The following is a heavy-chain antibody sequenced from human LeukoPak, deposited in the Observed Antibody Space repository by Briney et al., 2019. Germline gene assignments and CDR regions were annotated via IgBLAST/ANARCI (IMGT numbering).Heavy chain of an antibody. CDR3: ARDGGYSYAPSANWFDP. V-gene: IGHV3-21*01. Sequence: GGSLRLSCAASGFTFSSYSMNWVRQAPGKGLEWVSSISSSSSYIYYADPVKGRFTISRDNAKNSLYLQMNSLRAEDTAVYYCARDGGYSYAPSANWFDPWGQGTLVTVSS. CDR2: ISSSSSYI. D-gene: IGHD5-18*01. CDR1: GFTFSSYS. J-gene: IGHJ5*02.